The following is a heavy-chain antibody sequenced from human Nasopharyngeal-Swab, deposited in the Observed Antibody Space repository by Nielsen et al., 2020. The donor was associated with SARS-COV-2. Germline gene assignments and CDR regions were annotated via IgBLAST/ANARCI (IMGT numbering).Heavy chain of an antibody. Sequence: RQAPGKGLERIGYIYYTGSTYCNPPLKSRVTISVDTSKNQFSLKLTSVTAADTDVYYCARYPSSSWSSYGMDVWGQGTTVTVSS. D-gene: IGHD6-13*01. J-gene: IGHJ6*02. V-gene: IGHV4-31*02. CDR3: ARYPSSSWSSYGMDV. CDR2: IYYTGST.